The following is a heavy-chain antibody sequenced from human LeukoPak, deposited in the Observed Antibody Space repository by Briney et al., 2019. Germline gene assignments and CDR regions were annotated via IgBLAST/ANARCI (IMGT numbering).Heavy chain of an antibody. J-gene: IGHJ4*02. CDR3: ARGKYYYGSGSHYYFDY. CDR1: GGSISSGGYY. CDR2: IYTSGST. V-gene: IGHV4-61*02. D-gene: IGHD3-10*01. Sequence: SETLSLTCTVSGGSISSGGYYWSWIRQPAGKGLEWIGRIYTSGSTNYNPSLKSRVTISVDTSKNQFSLKLSSVTAADTAVYYCARGKYYYGSGSHYYFDYWGQGTLVTVSS.